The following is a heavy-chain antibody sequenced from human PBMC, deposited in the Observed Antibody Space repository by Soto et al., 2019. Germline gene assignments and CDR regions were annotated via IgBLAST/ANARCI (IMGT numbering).Heavy chain of an antibody. Sequence: GVSLRLSCAASGFTFSSHDMHWVRQPTGKGLEWVSGIGTVGDTYYLGSVKGRFTVSRENAKNSLYLQMNNLRAGDSALYYCVRRVCIGGRCPGIGTDFWGQGPLLTLSS. J-gene: IGHJ4*02. CDR1: GFTFSSHD. D-gene: IGHD2-15*01. CDR2: IGTVGDT. CDR3: VRRVCIGGRCPGIGTDF. V-gene: IGHV3-13*01.